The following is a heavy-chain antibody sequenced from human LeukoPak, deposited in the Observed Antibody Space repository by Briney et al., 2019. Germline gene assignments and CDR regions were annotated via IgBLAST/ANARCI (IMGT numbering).Heavy chain of an antibody. CDR2: VSASGNT. CDR1: GGSISTNY. V-gene: IGHV4-4*07. Sequence: PSETLSLTCTVSGGSISTNYWTWIRQPAERGLEWIGRVSASGNTRYNPSLESRVTMSVDTSKNQFSLSLTSVTAADTGVYFCATGLAGNYDFNCFDPWGQGTLVTVSS. D-gene: IGHD1-7*01. CDR3: ATGLAGNYDFNCFDP. J-gene: IGHJ5*02.